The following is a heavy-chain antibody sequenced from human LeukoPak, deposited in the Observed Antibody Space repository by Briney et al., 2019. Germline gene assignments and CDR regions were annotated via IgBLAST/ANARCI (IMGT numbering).Heavy chain of an antibody. J-gene: IGHJ4*02. CDR1: VYTFTNYS. V-gene: IGHV1-18*01. D-gene: IGHD3-3*01. CDR2: ISAYNGDTNYAQRNT. CDR3: ERDFGVVITPIEY. Sequence: ASVKVSCKASVYTFTNYSISWVRQAPGQGLEWMGWISAYNGDTNYAQRNTNYAQNLQGRLSMTTDTSKSTAYMELRSLRSDDTAMYYCERDFGVVITPIEYWGQGTLVTVSS.